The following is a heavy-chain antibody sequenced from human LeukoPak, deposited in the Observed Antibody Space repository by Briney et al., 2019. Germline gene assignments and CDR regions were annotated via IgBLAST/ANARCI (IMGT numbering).Heavy chain of an antibody. J-gene: IGHJ4*02. V-gene: IGHV3-30*02. Sequence: GGSLRLSCAASRFTFSSYGMHWVRQAPGKGLEWVAYIQYDGSNQQYTDSVKGRFSISRDSSKNILYLQMNSLRAEDTAVYYCAKIMTTVTTAGFDYWGQGTLVTVSS. CDR1: RFTFSSYG. CDR3: AKIMTTVTTAGFDY. D-gene: IGHD4-17*01. CDR2: IQYDGSNQ.